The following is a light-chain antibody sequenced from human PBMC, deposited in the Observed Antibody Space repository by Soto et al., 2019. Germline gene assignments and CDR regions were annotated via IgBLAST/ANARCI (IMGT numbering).Light chain of an antibody. CDR1: SSDVGGYNY. CDR2: EVS. J-gene: IGLJ1*01. Sequence: QSVLTQPASVSGSPGQSITISCTGTSSDVGGYNYVSWYQQHPGKVPKLMIYEVSNRPSGVSYRFSGSKSGNTASLTISGLKAEDEDDYYCSSHTSTNTRVFGTGTKVTVL. V-gene: IGLV2-14*01. CDR3: SSHTSTNTRV.